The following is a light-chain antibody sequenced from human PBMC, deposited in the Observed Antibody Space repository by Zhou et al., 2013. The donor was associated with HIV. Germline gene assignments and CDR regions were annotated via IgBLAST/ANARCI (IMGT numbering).Light chain of an antibody. V-gene: IGKV1-5*03. J-gene: IGKJ2*01. CDR3: QEYNSLMYT. CDR1: QTISRW. Sequence: DIQMTQSPSSVSASVGDRVTITCRANQTISRWLAWYQQKPGKAPKLLIYKASTLQSGVPSRFSGSGSGTEFTLTISSLQADDFASYYCQEYNSLMYTFGQGTKLEI. CDR2: KAS.